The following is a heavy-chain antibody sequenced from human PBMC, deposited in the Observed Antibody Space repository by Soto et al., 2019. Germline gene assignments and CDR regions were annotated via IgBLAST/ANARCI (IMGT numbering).Heavy chain of an antibody. V-gene: IGHV1-2*04. D-gene: IGHD2-2*01. J-gene: IGHJ6*03. Sequence: VASVKVSCKASGYTFTGYYMHWVRQAPGQGLEWMGWINPNSGGTNYAQKFQGWVTMTRDTSISTAYMELSRLRSDDTAVYYCARGVGCSSTSCLNIDVWGKGTTVTVSS. CDR2: INPNSGGT. CDR1: GYTFTGYY. CDR3: ARGVGCSSTSCLNIDV.